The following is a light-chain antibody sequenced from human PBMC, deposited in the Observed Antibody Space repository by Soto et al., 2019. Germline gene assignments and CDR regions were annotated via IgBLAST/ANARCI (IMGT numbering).Light chain of an antibody. V-gene: IGKV1-39*01. CDR3: QQSYYNPT. Sequence: DIQMTQSPSSLSASVGDRVTITCRASQSVSNYLHWYQQKPGKAPNLLIYDASSLQSRVPSRFIGSGSGTDFTLTISSLQHEDFATYYCQQSYYNPTFGQGTKVEIK. CDR2: DAS. CDR1: QSVSNY. J-gene: IGKJ1*01.